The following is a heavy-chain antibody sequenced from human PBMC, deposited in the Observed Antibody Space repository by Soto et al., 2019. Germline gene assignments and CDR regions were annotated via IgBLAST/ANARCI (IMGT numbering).Heavy chain of an antibody. CDR3: ARIQQLVLIGWYDA. V-gene: IGHV1-69*13. Sequence: VSSVKVSCKASGGTFSSYAISWVRQAPGQGLEWMGGIIPILGTANYAQKFQGRVTITADESTSTAYMELSSLRSEDTAVYYCARIQQLVLIGWYDAWGQGTLVTVSP. J-gene: IGHJ5*02. CDR1: GGTFSSYA. D-gene: IGHD6-13*01. CDR2: IIPILGTA.